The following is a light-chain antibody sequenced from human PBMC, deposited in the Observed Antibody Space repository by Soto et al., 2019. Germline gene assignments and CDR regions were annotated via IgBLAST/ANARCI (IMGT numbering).Light chain of an antibody. V-gene: IGKV1-9*01. Sequence: DIQMTQSPSTLSASVGDRVTITCRASQGSSSYLAWYQQKPGKAPKLLIYAASVLQSGVPSRFGGSGSGTDFTLTINSLQPEDFATYYCQQLNSYPITFGQGTRLEIK. CDR2: AAS. J-gene: IGKJ5*01. CDR3: QQLNSYPIT. CDR1: QGSSSY.